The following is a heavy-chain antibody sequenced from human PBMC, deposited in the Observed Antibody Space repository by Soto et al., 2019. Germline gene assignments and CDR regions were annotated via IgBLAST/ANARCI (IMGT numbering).Heavy chain of an antibody. J-gene: IGHJ4*02. V-gene: IGHV4-4*02. CDR2: IYHSGST. D-gene: IGHD3-9*01. Sequence: QVQLQESGPGLVKPSGTLSLTCAVSSGSISSSNWWSWVRQPPGKGLEWIGEIYHSGSTNYNPSLKSRVTTSVDKSKNQFSLKMSSVTAADTAVYYCATRSGYYDILTGYYGGGPFDYWGQGTLVTVCS. CDR3: ATRSGYYDILTGYYGGGPFDY. CDR1: SGSISSSNW.